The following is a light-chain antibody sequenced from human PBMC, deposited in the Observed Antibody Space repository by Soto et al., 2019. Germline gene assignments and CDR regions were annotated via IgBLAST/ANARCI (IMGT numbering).Light chain of an antibody. CDR1: QSVSSSC. CDR2: GAS. J-gene: IGKJ1*01. V-gene: IGKV3-20*01. Sequence: EIVLTQSPGTLSLSPGERATLSRRASQSVSSSCLAWYQQKPGQAPRLLIYGASSRATGIPDRFSGSGSGTDFTLTISILEPEDFAVYYCQQYGNSPPWTFGQGTKVDIK. CDR3: QQYGNSPPWT.